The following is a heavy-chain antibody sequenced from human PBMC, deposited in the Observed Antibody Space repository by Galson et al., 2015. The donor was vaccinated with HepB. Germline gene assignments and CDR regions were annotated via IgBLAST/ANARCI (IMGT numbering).Heavy chain of an antibody. J-gene: IGHJ4*02. V-gene: IGHV4-38-2*02. D-gene: IGHD3-22*01. CDR1: GYSISSGYY. Sequence: ETLSLTCTVSGYSISSGYYWGWIRQPPGKGLEWIGSIYHSGSTYYNPSLKSRVTISVDTSKNQFSLKLSSVTAADTAVYYCAREVLDYYDSSGPFDYWGQGTLVTVSS. CDR3: AREVLDYYDSSGPFDY. CDR2: IYHSGST.